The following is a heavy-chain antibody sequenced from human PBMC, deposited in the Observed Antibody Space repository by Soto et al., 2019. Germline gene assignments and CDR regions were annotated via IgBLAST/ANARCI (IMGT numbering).Heavy chain of an antibody. J-gene: IGHJ4*02. CDR3: ARVPGVYNRRGFDY. CDR2: IYYSGST. V-gene: IGHV4-61*01. Sequence: QVQLQESGPGLVKPSETLSLTCTVSGGSVSSGSYYWSWIRQPPGKGLEWIGDIYYSGSTNYNPSLKSRVTISVDTSKNQFSLKLSSVTAADTAVYYCARVPGVYNRRGFDYWGQGTLVTVSS. CDR1: GGSVSSGSYY. D-gene: IGHD1-1*01.